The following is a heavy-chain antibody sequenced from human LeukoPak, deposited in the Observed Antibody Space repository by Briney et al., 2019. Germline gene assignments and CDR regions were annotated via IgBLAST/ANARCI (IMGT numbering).Heavy chain of an antibody. CDR2: ISAYNGNT. V-gene: IGHV1-18*01. Sequence: ASVKVSCKASGYTFTSYGISWVRQAPGQGLEWMGWISAYNGNTNYAQKLQGRVTMTTDTSTSTAYMELRSLRSDDTAVYYCARGEQQLFDYYYYYGMDVWGQGTTVTVSS. D-gene: IGHD6-13*01. CDR3: ARGEQQLFDYYYYYGMDV. CDR1: GYTFTSYG. J-gene: IGHJ6*02.